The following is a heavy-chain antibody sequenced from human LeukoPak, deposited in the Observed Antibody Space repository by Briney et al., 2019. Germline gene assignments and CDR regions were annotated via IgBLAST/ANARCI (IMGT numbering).Heavy chain of an antibody. CDR2: IFPSGGEI. CDR3: ATYRQVLLPFES. J-gene: IGHJ4*02. CDR1: GFTFSSYE. Sequence: GGSLRLSCAASGFTFSSYEMNWVRQPPGKGLEWVSSIFPSGGEIHYADSVRGRFTISRDNSKSTLSLQMNSLRAEDTAIYYCATYRQVLLPFESWGQGTLVTVSS. D-gene: IGHD2-8*02. V-gene: IGHV3-23*01.